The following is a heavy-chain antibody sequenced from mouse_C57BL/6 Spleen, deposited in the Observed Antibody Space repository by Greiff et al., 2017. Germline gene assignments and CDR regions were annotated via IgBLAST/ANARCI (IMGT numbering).Heavy chain of an antibody. D-gene: IGHD2-12*01. V-gene: IGHV1-55*01. CDR3: EREVYVPFGC. CDR2: IFPGSGST. J-gene: IGHJ2*01. Sequence: QVQLQQPGAELVKPGASVKMSCKASGYTFTSYWITWVKQRPGQGLEWSGDIFPGSGSTNYNEKFKSKAALTVDTASSTAYRQLSSLTAEDSAVYYCEREVYVPFGCWGQGTTLTVAS. CDR1: GYTFTSYW.